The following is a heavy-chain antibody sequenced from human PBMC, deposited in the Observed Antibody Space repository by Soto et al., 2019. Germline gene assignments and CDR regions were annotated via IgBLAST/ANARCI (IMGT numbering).Heavy chain of an antibody. D-gene: IGHD3-22*01. CDR2: ISYDGSNK. Sequence: GGSLRLSCAASGFTFSSYGMHWVRQAPGKGLEWVAVISYDGSNKYYADSVKGRFTISRDNSKNTLYLQMNSLRAEDTAVYYCAKIGTYYDSSGYYYVGELDYWGQGTLVTVSS. CDR1: GFTFSSYG. J-gene: IGHJ4*02. CDR3: AKIGTYYDSSGYYYVGELDY. V-gene: IGHV3-30*18.